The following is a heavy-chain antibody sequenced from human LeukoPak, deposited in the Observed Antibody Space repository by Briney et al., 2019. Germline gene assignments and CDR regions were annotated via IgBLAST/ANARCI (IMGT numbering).Heavy chain of an antibody. D-gene: IGHD3-9*01. Sequence: WASVKVSCKASGYTFTSYGISWVRQAPGQGLEWMGWISAYNGNTNYAQKLQGRVTMTTDTSTSTAYMELRSLRSDDTAVYYCARDVLGYDILTGYYTSFDYWGQGTLVTVSS. CDR1: GYTFTSYG. CDR3: ARDVLGYDILTGYYTSFDY. V-gene: IGHV1-18*01. CDR2: ISAYNGNT. J-gene: IGHJ4*02.